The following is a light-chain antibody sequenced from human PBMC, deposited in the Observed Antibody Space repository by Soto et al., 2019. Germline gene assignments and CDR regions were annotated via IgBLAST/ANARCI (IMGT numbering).Light chain of an antibody. CDR1: SSDVGGYNY. CDR2: EVS. CDR3: SSYAGSNNFV. J-gene: IGLJ1*01. Sequence: QLVLTQPPSASGSPGQSVTISCTGTSSDVGGYNYVSWYQQYSGTAPKLMIYEVSKRPSGVPDRFSGSKSGNTASLTVTGLQAEDEADYYCSSYAGSNNFVFGTGTKLTVL. V-gene: IGLV2-8*01.